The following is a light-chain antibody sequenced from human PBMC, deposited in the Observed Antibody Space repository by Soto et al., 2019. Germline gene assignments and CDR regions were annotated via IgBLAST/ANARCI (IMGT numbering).Light chain of an antibody. Sequence: DIQMTQSPSSLSASVGDRVTITCQASQDINKNLIWYQQKPGKAPKLLIYDASDLETGVPSRFSGSGSGTYFSFTISSLQPEDFATYYCQQYSNLITFGQGTRLEI. J-gene: IGKJ5*01. CDR1: QDINKN. CDR2: DAS. V-gene: IGKV1-33*01. CDR3: QQYSNLIT.